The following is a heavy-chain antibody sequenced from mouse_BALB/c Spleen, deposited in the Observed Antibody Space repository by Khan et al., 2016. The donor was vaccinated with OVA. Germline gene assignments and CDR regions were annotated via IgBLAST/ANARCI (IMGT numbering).Heavy chain of an antibody. D-gene: IGHD2-4*01. CDR2: IWTGGRT. J-gene: IGHJ3*01. V-gene: IGHV2-9*02. Sequence: QVQLKQSGPGLVAPSLSLSITCTVSGISLTNYGVHWIRQPPGKGLEWLGVIWTGGRTNYNSALMSRLSISKDNSKSQVFLKMNSLQIDDTAIYYCARSYDYDVGVFTYWGQGTLVTVSA. CDR1: GISLTNYG. CDR3: ARSYDYDVGVFTY.